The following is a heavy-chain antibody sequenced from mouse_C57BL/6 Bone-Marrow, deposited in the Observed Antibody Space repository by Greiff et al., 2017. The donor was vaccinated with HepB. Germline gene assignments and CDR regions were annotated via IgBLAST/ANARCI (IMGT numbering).Heavy chain of an antibody. Sequence: VQLKESVAELVRPGASVKLSCTASGFNIKNTYMHWVKQRPEQGLEWIGRIDPANGNTTYAPKFQGKATITADTSSNTAYLQLSSLTSEDTAIYYCARSLGGLRRVLVFAYGGQGTLVTVSA. J-gene: IGHJ3*01. CDR1: GFNIKNTY. D-gene: IGHD2-4*01. CDR3: ARSLGGLRRVLVFAY. CDR2: IDPANGNT. V-gene: IGHV14-3*01.